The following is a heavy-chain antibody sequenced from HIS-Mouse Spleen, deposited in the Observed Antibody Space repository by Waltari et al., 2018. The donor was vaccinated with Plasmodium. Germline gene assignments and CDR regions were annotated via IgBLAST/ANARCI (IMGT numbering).Heavy chain of an antibody. CDR2: IYYSGST. D-gene: IGHD4-4*01. Sequence: QLQLQESGPGLVKPSETLSLTCTVSGGSISSSSYYWGWIRQPPGQGLEWIGSIYYSGSTYSTPALKGRVTISVDTSKNQFSLKLSSVTAADTAVYYCARDCTVTTKLEYYYYGMDVWGQGTTVTVSS. CDR1: GGSISSSSYY. V-gene: IGHV4-39*07. CDR3: ARDCTVTTKLEYYYYGMDV. J-gene: IGHJ6*02.